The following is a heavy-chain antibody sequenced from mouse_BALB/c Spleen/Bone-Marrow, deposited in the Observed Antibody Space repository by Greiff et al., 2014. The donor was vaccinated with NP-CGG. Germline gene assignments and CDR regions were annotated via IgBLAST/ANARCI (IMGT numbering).Heavy chain of an antibody. J-gene: IGHJ3*01. CDR3: ARGDDYVSWFAY. V-gene: IGHV5-6-3*01. Sequence: EVQRVESGGGLVQPGGSLKLSCAASGFTFSNYGMSWVRQTPDKRLEFVATINTNGGEIYYPDSVKGRFTISRDNAKNTLYLQMRSLKSEDTAMYYCARGDDYVSWFAYGGQGTLVTVSA. D-gene: IGHD2-4*01. CDR2: INTNGGEI. CDR1: GFTFSNYG.